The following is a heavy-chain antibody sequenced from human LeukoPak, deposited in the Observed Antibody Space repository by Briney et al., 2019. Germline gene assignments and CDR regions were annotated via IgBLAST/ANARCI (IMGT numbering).Heavy chain of an antibody. D-gene: IGHD3-10*01. Sequence: AGSQRLSCAASGFTFSSYGMSWVRQAPGKGLEWVSAISGSGGSTYYADSVKGRFTISRDNSKNTLYLQMNSLRAEDTAVYYCAKVRFGVTARYYFDYWGQGTLVTVSS. V-gene: IGHV3-23*01. CDR3: AKVRFGVTARYYFDY. J-gene: IGHJ4*02. CDR1: GFTFSSYG. CDR2: ISGSGGST.